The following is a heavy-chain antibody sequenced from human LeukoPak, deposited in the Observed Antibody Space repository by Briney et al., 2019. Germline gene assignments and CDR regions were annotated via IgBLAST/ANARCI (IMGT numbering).Heavy chain of an antibody. CDR3: AKNHGSGSYYYYYYMAV. CDR1: GFTFSSSG. D-gene: IGHD3-10*01. V-gene: IGHV3-33*06. J-gene: IGHJ6*03. CDR2: IWYDGSNK. Sequence: GGSLRLSCAASGFTFSSSGMHWVRQAPGKGLEWVAVIWYDGSNKYYADSVKGRFTISRDNSKNTLYLQMNSLRAEDTAVYYCAKNHGSGSYYYYYYMAVWGKGTTVTVSS.